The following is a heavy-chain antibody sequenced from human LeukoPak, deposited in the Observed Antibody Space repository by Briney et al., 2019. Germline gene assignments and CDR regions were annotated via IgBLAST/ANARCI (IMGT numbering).Heavy chain of an antibody. CDR3: ARVRDGYNDAFDI. J-gene: IGHJ3*02. Sequence: ASVKVSCKASGYTFTGYYIHWVRQAPGQGLEWMGVFNPSGGSTSYAQKLQGRVTMTRDTSTSTVYMELSSLRSEDTAVYYCARVRDGYNDAFDIWGQGTMVIVSS. D-gene: IGHD5-24*01. CDR1: GYTFTGYY. CDR2: FNPSGGST. V-gene: IGHV1-46*01.